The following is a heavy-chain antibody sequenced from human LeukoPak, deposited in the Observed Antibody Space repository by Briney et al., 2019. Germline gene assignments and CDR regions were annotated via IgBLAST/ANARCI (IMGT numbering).Heavy chain of an antibody. D-gene: IGHD3-10*01. CDR2: ISSSSSYI. V-gene: IGHV3-21*01. J-gene: IGHJ6*03. CDR3: ARDRFEGFGEFHYYYYYYMDV. Sequence: GGSLRLSCAASGFTFSSYSMNWVRQAPGKGLEWVSSISSSSSYIYYADSAKGRFTISRDNAKNSLYLQMNSLRAEDTAVYYCARDRFEGFGEFHYYYYYYMDVWGKGTTVTVSS. CDR1: GFTFSSYS.